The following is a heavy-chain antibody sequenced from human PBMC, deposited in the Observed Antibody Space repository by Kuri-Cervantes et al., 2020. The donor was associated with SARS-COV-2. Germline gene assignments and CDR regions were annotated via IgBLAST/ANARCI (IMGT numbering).Heavy chain of an antibody. CDR2: TNHSGST. J-gene: IGHJ6*02. Sequence: GSLRLSCAVYGGSFSGYYWSWIRQPPGKGLEWIGETNHSGSTNYNPSLKSRVTISVDTSKNQFSLKLSSVTAADTAVYYCARHLWSDGMDVWGQGTTVTVSS. V-gene: IGHV4-34*01. CDR3: ARHLWSDGMDV. CDR1: GGSFSGYY. D-gene: IGHD2-8*02.